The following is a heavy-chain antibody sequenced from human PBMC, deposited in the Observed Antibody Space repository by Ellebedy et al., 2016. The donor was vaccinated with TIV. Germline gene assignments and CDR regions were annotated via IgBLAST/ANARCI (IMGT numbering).Heavy chain of an antibody. CDR1: GFTFTTYA. V-gene: IGHV3-23*01. CDR2: ISGSGDST. CDR3: AKGRGGGSDSSAPRYYFDY. D-gene: IGHD3-22*01. J-gene: IGHJ4*02. Sequence: PGGSLRLSCAASGFTFTTYAMSWVRQAPGKGLEWVSTISGSGDSTYYADSVKGRFIISRDNSKKTLYLQMNSLRAEDTAVYYCAKGRGGGSDSSAPRYYFDYWGLGTLVTVSS.